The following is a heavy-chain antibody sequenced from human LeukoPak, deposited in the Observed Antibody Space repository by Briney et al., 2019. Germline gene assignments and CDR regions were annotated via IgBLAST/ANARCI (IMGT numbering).Heavy chain of an antibody. J-gene: IGHJ4*02. CDR2: INHNAEMI. CDR1: GFPLGSYV. D-gene: IGHD3-9*01. V-gene: IGHV3-48*02. Sequence: SGGSLRLSCEASGFPLGSYVMSWVRRAPGKGLEWIAYINHNAEMIFYPDFVKGRFTISRDNAKNSLYLQMNALRYEDTAIYYCARDHDWAFDLWGQGTLVTVSS. CDR3: ARDHDWAFDL.